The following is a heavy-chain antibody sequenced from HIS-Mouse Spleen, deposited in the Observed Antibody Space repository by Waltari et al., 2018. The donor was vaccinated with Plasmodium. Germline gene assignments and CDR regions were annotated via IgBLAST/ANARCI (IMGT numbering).Heavy chain of an antibody. Sequence: EVQLVESGGGLVQPGGSLRLSCAASGFTFSSYDMHWVRQATGKGLELVSAIGTAGDTYYPGSVKGRFTISRENAKNSLYLQMNSLRAGDTAVYYCARGRWNHAFDIWGQGTMVTVSS. CDR2: IGTAGDT. D-gene: IGHD1-1*01. CDR3: ARGRWNHAFDI. CDR1: GFTFSSYD. V-gene: IGHV3-13*01. J-gene: IGHJ3*02.